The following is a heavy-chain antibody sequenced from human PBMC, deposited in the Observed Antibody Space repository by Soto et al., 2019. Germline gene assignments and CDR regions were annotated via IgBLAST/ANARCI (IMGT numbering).Heavy chain of an antibody. V-gene: IGHV1-3*01. D-gene: IGHD3-22*01. J-gene: IGHJ4*02. CDR2: INAGNGNT. CDR1: GYTFTSYA. CDR3: ARVGYDSSGPDY. Sequence: QVQLVQSGAAVKKPGASVKVSCKASGYTFTSYAMPWVRQAPGQRLEWMGWINAGNGNTKYSQKFQGRVTITRDTSASTAYMELSSLRSEDKAVYYCARVGYDSSGPDYWGQGTLVTVSS.